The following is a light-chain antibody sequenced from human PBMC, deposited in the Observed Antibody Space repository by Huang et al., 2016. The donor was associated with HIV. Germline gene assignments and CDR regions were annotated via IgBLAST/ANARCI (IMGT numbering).Light chain of an antibody. CDR3: MQVLQIPFT. CDR1: QSLLHSNGYYY. V-gene: IGKV2-28*01. Sequence: DIVMTQSPLSLPVTRGEPASISCKSNQSLLHSNGYYYLNWYLQKAGQSQQLLIYVGSTRTSGVPERFSGGGSGTDFTLKISGVEADDVGVYYCMQVLQIPFTFGGGTKVEIK. CDR2: VGS. J-gene: IGKJ4*01.